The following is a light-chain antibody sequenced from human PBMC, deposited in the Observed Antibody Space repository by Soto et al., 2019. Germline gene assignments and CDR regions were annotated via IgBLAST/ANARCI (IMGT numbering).Light chain of an antibody. CDR1: QSVSSN. CDR3: QQYNNWPLT. V-gene: IGKV3-15*01. Sequence: EIVMTQSPATLSVSPGERATLSCRASQSVSSNLAWYQQKPGQAPRLLIYGASTRATGIPASFSGSGSGTEFTLTISRLQSEDFAVYYCQQYNNWPLTFGQGTKLEIK. CDR2: GAS. J-gene: IGKJ2*01.